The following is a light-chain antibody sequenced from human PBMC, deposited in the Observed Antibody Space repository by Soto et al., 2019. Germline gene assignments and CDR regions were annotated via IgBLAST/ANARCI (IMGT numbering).Light chain of an antibody. J-gene: IGLJ1*01. V-gene: IGLV2-14*03. CDR1: SSDVGAYNH. CDR2: DVS. CDR3: SSYTTSTTYV. Sequence: QSVPTQPASVSGSPGQSITISCTGTSSDVGAYNHVSWYQHHPGKAPKVMIDDVSSRPSGVSNRFSGSKSGNTAFLTISGLQADDEADYYCSSYTTSTTYVFGTGTKVTVL.